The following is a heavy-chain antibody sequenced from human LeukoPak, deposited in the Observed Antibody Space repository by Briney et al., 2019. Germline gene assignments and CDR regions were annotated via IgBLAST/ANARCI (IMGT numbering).Heavy chain of an antibody. CDR1: GASISSSSYY. V-gene: IGHV4-39*07. D-gene: IGHD3-22*01. CDR2: MYYSGST. CDR3: ARVFYYYDSSGYYSTTDAFDI. Sequence: SETLSLTCTVSGASISSSSYYWGWIRQPPGKGLEWIGSMYYSGSTDYNPSLKSRVTISVDTSKNQFSLKLSSVTAADTAVYYCARVFYYYDSSGYYSTTDAFDIWGQGTMVTVSS. J-gene: IGHJ3*02.